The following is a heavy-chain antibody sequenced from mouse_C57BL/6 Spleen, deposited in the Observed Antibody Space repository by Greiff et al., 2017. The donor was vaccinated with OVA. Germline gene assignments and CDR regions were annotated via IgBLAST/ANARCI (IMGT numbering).Heavy chain of an antibody. CDR1: GFNIKNTY. D-gene: IGHD2-4*01. CDR3: ARVEGDYDYWYFDV. V-gene: IGHV14-3*01. CDR2: IDPANGNT. J-gene: IGHJ1*03. Sequence: EVQGVESVAELVRPGASVKLSCTASGFNIKNTYMHWVKQRPEQGLEWIGRIDPANGNTKYAPKFQGKATITADTSTNTAYLQLSSLTSEDTAIYYYARVEGDYDYWYFDVWGTGTTVTVSS.